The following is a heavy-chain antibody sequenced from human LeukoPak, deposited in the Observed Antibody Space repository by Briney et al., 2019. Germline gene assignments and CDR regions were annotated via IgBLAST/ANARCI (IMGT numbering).Heavy chain of an antibody. J-gene: IGHJ3*02. CDR2: NWYDGSNK. CDR1: GFTFSSYG. Sequence: PGGSLRLSCAASGFTFSSYGMHWVRQAPGKGLEWVADNWYDGSNKYYADSVKGRFTISRDNSKNTLYLQMNSLRAEDTAVYYCARAEGYYDSSGNDAFDIWGQGTMVTVSS. D-gene: IGHD3-22*01. CDR3: ARAEGYYDSSGNDAFDI. V-gene: IGHV3-33*01.